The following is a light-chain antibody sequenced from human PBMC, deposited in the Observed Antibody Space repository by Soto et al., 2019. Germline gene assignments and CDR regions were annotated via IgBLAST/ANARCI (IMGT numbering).Light chain of an antibody. V-gene: IGKV1-5*01. J-gene: IGKJ1*01. CDR3: QQYDSYSPT. CDR2: DAS. Sequence: DIQMTQSPSTLSASVGDRVTITCRASQSISSWLAWYQQKPGKAPKVLIYDASTLESGVPSRFSGSGSGTEFTLTISRLQPDDFATYYCQQYDSYSPTFGQGTTVDIK. CDR1: QSISSW.